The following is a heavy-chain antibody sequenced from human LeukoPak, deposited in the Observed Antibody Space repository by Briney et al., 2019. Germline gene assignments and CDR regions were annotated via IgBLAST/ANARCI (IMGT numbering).Heavy chain of an antibody. CDR2: ISNDGATT. J-gene: IGHJ5*02. Sequence: GGTLRLSCAASGFTFSSCGMSWVRQAPGKGLVWVSRISNDGATTNYADSVKGRFIISRDNAKSTLYLQMNSLRADDTAVYYCVRPYYSGEFDPWGQGTLVTVSS. V-gene: IGHV3-74*01. D-gene: IGHD3-10*01. CDR1: GFTFSSCG. CDR3: VRPYYSGEFDP.